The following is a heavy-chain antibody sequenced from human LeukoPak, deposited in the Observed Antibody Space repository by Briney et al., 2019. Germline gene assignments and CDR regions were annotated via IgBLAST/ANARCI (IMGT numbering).Heavy chain of an antibody. CDR2: ISSSSSYI. CDR3: ARVPAYSGSYLLYYGMDV. Sequence: GGSLRLSCAASGFTFSSYSMNWVRQAPGKGLEWVSSISSSSSYIYYADSVKGRFTISRDNAKNSLYPQMNSLRAEDTAVYYCARVPAYSGSYLLYYGMDVWGQGTTVTVSS. CDR1: GFTFSSYS. V-gene: IGHV3-21*01. J-gene: IGHJ6*02. D-gene: IGHD1-26*01.